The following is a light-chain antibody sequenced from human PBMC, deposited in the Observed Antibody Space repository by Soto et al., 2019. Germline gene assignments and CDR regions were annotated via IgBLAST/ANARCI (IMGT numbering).Light chain of an antibody. J-gene: IGLJ2*01. CDR1: NNDVGAYNY. CDR2: DVS. V-gene: IGLV2-14*03. CDR3: GSYTTSNTVV. Sequence: QPVLTQPASVSGSPGQSITIACTGTNNDVGAYNYVSWYQQHPGKVPKLIIHDVSSRPAGVSNRFSGSKSGNTASLTISGLQTEDEADYYCGSYTTSNTVVFGGGTKVTVL.